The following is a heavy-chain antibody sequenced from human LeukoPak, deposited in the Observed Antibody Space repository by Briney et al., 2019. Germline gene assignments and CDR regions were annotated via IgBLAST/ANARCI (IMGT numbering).Heavy chain of an antibody. Sequence: PSETLSLTCTVSGGSISSSSYYWSWIRQPPGKGLEWIGEINHSGSTNYNPSLKSRVTISVDTSKNQFSLKLSSVTAADTAVYYCARPHHRYYYGSGSNYNWFDPWGQGTLVTVSS. CDR3: ARPHHRYYYGSGSNYNWFDP. J-gene: IGHJ5*02. V-gene: IGHV4-39*07. D-gene: IGHD3-10*01. CDR2: INHSGST. CDR1: GGSISSSSYY.